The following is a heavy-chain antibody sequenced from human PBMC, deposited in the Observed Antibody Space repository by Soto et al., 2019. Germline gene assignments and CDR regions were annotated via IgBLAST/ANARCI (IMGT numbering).Heavy chain of an antibody. V-gene: IGHV4-59*01. CDR1: GGSISSYY. D-gene: IGHD2-21*02. CDR2: IYYSGST. Sequence: PSETLSLTCTVSGGSISSYYWSWIRQPPGKGLEWIGYIYYSGSTNYNPSLKSRVTISVDTSKNQFSLKLSSVTAADTAVYYCATGLDPATAIYYFDYWGQGTLVTVSS. CDR3: ATGLDPATAIYYFDY. J-gene: IGHJ4*02.